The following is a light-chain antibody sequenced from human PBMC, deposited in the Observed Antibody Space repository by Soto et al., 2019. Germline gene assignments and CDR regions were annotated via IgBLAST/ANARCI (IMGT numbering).Light chain of an antibody. CDR1: SSDVGSYNL. Sequence: QSVLTQPASVSGSPGQSINISCTGTSSDVGSYNLVSWYQQHPGKAPKLMIYEGSKRPSGVSDRFSGSKSGNTASLTISGLQAEDEADYHCCSYAGSNTVVFGGGTKLTVL. J-gene: IGLJ2*01. CDR3: CSYAGSNTVV. V-gene: IGLV2-23*01. CDR2: EGS.